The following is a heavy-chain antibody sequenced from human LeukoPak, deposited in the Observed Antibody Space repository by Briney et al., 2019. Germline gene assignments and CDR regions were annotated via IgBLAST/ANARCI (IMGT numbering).Heavy chain of an antibody. J-gene: IGHJ4*02. CDR2: ISYDGSNK. V-gene: IGHV3-30-3*01. CDR1: GFTFSSYA. CDR3: ASYNRAAAGFDY. Sequence: GGSLRLSCAASGFTFSSYAMHWVRQAPGKGLEWVAVISYDGSNKYYADSVKGRFTISRDNAKNSLYLQMNSLRAEDTAVYYCASYNRAAAGFDYWGQGTLVTVSS. D-gene: IGHD6-13*01.